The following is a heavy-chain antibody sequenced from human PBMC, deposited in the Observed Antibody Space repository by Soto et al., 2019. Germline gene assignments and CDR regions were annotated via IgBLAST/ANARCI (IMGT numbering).Heavy chain of an antibody. D-gene: IGHD5-12*01. Sequence: QVQLVQSGAEVKKXGXXXXXXXXXSGXXXSXXXXSWVXQAPGQGLEWMGGIIPIFGTANYAQKFQGRVTITADESTSTAYMELSSLRSEDTAVYYCXRGNXXWLXXWYFDLWGRGTLVTVSS. CDR1: GXXXSXXX. CDR3: XRGNXXWLXXWYFDL. V-gene: IGHV1-69*12. J-gene: IGHJ2*01. CDR2: IIPIFGTA.